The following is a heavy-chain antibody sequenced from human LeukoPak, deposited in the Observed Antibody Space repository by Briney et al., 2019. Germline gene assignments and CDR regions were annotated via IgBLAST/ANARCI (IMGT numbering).Heavy chain of an antibody. Sequence: GGSLRLSCAASEFTFSSYEMNWVRQAPGKGLEWVSYISSSGDTIYYADSVKGRFTISRDNTKNSLYLQLNGLRAEDTAVYYCARVPRSSRIPIFRWGQGTLVTVSS. J-gene: IGHJ4*02. CDR1: EFTFSSYE. D-gene: IGHD3-3*01. CDR3: ARVPRSSRIPIFR. V-gene: IGHV3-48*03. CDR2: ISSSGDTI.